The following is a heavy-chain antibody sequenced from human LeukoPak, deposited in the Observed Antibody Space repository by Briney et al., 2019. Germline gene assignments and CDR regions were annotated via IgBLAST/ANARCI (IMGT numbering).Heavy chain of an antibody. V-gene: IGHV4-34*01. CDR1: GGSFSGYY. J-gene: IGHJ4*02. D-gene: IGHD3-3*01. CDR2: INHSGST. CDR3: AREGRSIFGVVTFDDY. Sequence: SETLSLTCAVYGGSFSGYYWSWIRQPPGKGLEWIGEINHSGSTNYNPSLKSRVTISVDTSKNQFSLKLSSVTAADTAVYYCAREGRSIFGVVTFDDYWGQGTLVTVSS.